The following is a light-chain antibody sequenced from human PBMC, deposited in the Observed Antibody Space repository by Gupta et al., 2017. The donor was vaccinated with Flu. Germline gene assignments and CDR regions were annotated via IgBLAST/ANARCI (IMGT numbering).Light chain of an antibody. CDR2: DVS. V-gene: IGLV2-14*01. J-gene: IGLJ1*01. CDR3: SSYTSSTTLV. CDR1: SSDVGGYNS. Sequence: QSAPTQPASVSGSPGQSVTISCTGTSSDVGGYNSVSWYQHQPGNAPKLMIYDVSYCPSGVSDRFSGSKSGNPASLTISGLQAEDEAEYYCSSYTSSTTLVFGTGTKVNVL.